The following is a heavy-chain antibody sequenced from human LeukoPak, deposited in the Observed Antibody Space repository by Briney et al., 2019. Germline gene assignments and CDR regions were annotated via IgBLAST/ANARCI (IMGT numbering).Heavy chain of an antibody. D-gene: IGHD2-21*02. CDR1: GGTFSSYA. Sequence: SAKVSCKASGGTFSSYAISWVRQAPGQGLEWMGRIIPIFGIANYAQRFQGRVTITADKSTSTAYMELSSLRSEDTAVYYCASEYCGGDCYSNFDYWGQGTLVTVSS. V-gene: IGHV1-69*04. CDR3: ASEYCGGDCYSNFDY. CDR2: IIPIFGIA. J-gene: IGHJ4*02.